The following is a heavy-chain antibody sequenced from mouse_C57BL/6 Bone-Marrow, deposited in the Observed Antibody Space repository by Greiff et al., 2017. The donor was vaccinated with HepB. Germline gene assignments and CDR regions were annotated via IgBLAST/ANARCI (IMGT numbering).Heavy chain of an antibody. Sequence: VQLQQSGAELVKPGASVKISCKASGYAFSSYWMNWVKQRPGKGLEWIGQIYPGDGDTNYNGKFKGKATLTADKSSSTAYMQLSRLTSEDSAVYFCARSGGFITSRYAMDYWGQGTSVTVSS. D-gene: IGHD1-1*01. CDR3: ARSGGFITSRYAMDY. CDR2: IYPGDGDT. J-gene: IGHJ4*01. CDR1: GYAFSSYW. V-gene: IGHV1-80*01.